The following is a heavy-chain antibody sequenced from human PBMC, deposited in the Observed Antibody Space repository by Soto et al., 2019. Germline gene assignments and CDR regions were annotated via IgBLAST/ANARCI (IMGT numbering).Heavy chain of an antibody. D-gene: IGHD5-18*01. J-gene: IGHJ4*02. CDR3: AREAMVTRGIDY. CDR1: GYTFTSYA. CDR2: INAGNGNT. V-gene: IGHV1-3*01. Sequence: QVQLVQSGAEVKKPGASVKVSCKASGYTFTSYAMHWVRQAPGQRLEWMGWINAGNGNTKYSQKFQGRVTITRDTSASTAYMELSSLRSEDTAVYYCAREAMVTRGIDYWGQGTLVTVSS.